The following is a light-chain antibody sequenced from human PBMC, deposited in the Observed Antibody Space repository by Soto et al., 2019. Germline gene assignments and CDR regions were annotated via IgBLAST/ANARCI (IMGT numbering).Light chain of an antibody. CDR3: QKYNSAPYT. J-gene: IGKJ2*01. CDR1: QGVSNY. Sequence: DIQMTQSPASLSASVGDRVTITCRASQGVSNYLAGYQQKPGKDAKRLIYAASTLQPGVPSRFSGSGSGTDFTLTISSLEPEDVATYYCQKYNSAPYTFGHGTKLDIK. CDR2: AAS. V-gene: IGKV1-27*01.